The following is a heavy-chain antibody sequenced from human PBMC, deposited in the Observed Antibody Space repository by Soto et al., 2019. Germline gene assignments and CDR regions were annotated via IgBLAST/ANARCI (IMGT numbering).Heavy chain of an antibody. V-gene: IGHV3-30*18. CDR2: ISYDGSNK. J-gene: IGHJ5*02. Sequence: QVQLVESGGGVVRPGRSLRLSCAASGFTFSSYGMHWVRQAPGKGLEWVAVISYDGSNKYYADSVKGRFTISRDNSKNTLYLQMTSLRAEDTAVYYCAKDRGQWQQLVWFDPWGQGTLVTVSS. CDR3: AKDRGQWQQLVWFDP. CDR1: GFTFSSYG. D-gene: IGHD6-13*01.